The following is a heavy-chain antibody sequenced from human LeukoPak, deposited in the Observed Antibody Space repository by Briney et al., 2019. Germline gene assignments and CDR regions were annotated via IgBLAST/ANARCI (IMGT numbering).Heavy chain of an antibody. D-gene: IGHD4-17*01. Sequence: GRSVRLSCAASGFTFDDYAMHWVRQAPGKGLEWVSGISWNSGSIAYADSVKGRFTISRDNAKNSLYLQMNSLRAEDTALYYCAKDKANYGDSTWYAFDIWGQGTMVTVSS. CDR3: AKDKANYGDSTWYAFDI. V-gene: IGHV3-9*01. CDR2: ISWNSGSI. CDR1: GFTFDDYA. J-gene: IGHJ3*02.